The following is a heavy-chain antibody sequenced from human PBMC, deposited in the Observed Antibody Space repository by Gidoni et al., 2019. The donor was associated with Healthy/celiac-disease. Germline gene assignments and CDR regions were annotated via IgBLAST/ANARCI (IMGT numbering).Heavy chain of an antibody. CDR2: SIPTLGIA. CDR3: ASLPGGDGSGYVRY. J-gene: IGHJ4*02. D-gene: IGHD3-22*01. Sequence: QAQLVQSGSEVKKPGSAVKVSCKASGGTFSSYASSWVRQAPGQGLEWMGRSIPTLGIANSAQKFQGRVTITADNSTSTAYMELSGLRSEDTAVYYCASLPGGDGSGYVRYWGQGTLVTVSS. V-gene: IGHV1-69*04. CDR1: GGTFSSYA.